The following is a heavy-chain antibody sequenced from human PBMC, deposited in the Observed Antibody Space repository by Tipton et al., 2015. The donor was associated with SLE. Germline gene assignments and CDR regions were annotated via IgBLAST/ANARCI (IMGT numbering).Heavy chain of an antibody. Sequence: TLSLTCTVSGGSISSGSYYWSWIRQPAGKGLEWIGRIYTSGSTNYNPSLKSRVTISEDTSKNQFSLKLSSVTAADTAVYYCARAIAYQQLAPMDVWGKGPTVTVSS. CDR1: GGSISSGSYY. CDR2: IYTSGST. J-gene: IGHJ6*03. CDR3: ARAIAYQQLAPMDV. D-gene: IGHD6-13*01. V-gene: IGHV4-61*02.